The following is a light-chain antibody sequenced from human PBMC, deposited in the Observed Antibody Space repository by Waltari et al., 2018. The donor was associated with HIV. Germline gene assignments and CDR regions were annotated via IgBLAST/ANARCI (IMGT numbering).Light chain of an antibody. CDR3: AAYDDNLPGWM. CDR1: SSNIGSNS. Sequence: QSVLTQPPSASGTPGQRVTISCSGSSSNIGSNSVFWYQQFPGTAPKVLISGNDQGTAGVPGRFSASRSGTSASLVISGLRSEDEADYDCAAYDDNLPGWMFGGGTELTAL. CDR2: GND. J-gene: IGLJ3*02. V-gene: IGLV1-47*01.